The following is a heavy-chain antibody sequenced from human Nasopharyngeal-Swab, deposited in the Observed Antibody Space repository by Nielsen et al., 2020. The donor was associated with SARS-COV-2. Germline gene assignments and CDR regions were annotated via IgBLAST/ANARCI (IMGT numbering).Heavy chain of an antibody. V-gene: IGHV3-7*01. Sequence: GGSLRLSCAASGFTFSSYWMSWVRQAPGKGLEWVANIKQDGSEKYYVDSVKGRFTISRDNAKNSLYLQMNSLRAEDTAVYYCARVKVDYDILTGYRYYYGMDVWGQGTTVTVSS. CDR2: IKQDGSEK. D-gene: IGHD3-9*01. J-gene: IGHJ6*02. CDR1: GFTFSSYW. CDR3: ARVKVDYDILTGYRYYYGMDV.